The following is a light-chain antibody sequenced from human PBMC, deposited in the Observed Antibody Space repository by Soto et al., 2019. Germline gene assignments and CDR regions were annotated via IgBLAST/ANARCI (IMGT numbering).Light chain of an antibody. Sequence: QSALTQPASVSGSPGQSITISCAGTSSDVGGYNYVSWYQQHPGKAPKLMTYDVTDRPSGVSNRFSGSKSGNTSSLTISGLQAEDEADYYCSSYTSTSIPWVFGTGTKVTVL. CDR2: DVT. CDR1: SSDVGGYNY. CDR3: SSYTSTSIPWV. V-gene: IGLV2-14*01. J-gene: IGLJ1*01.